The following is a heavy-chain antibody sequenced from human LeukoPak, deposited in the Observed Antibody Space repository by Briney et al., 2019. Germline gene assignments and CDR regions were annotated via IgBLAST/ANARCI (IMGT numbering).Heavy chain of an antibody. V-gene: IGHV4-30-4*07. CDR1: GVAISRGGYA. J-gene: IGHJ5*02. CDR3: VRGRYSSGWFKDKNWFDP. CDR2: IYHSGTT. D-gene: IGHD6-19*01. Sequence: SETLTLTCAVSGVAISRGGYAWNWIRQPPGKGLEWIAYIYHSGTTYYNPSLKSRATISVDTSKNQFSLKLSSVTAADTAVYYCVRGRYSSGWFKDKNWFDPWGQGIPVTVSS.